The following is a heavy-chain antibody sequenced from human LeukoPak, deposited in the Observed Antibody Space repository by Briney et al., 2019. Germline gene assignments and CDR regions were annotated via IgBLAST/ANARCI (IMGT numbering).Heavy chain of an antibody. CDR2: ISYDGSNK. CDR3: ARSPALGGLYYFDY. Sequence: GGSLRLSCAASGFTFSSYAMHWVRQAPGKGLEWVAVISYDGSNKNHADSVKGRFTVSRDTSKNTLYLQMNRLRAEDTAVYYCARSPALGGLYYFDYWGQGTLVTVSS. V-gene: IGHV3-30*01. J-gene: IGHJ4*02. CDR1: GFTFSSYA. D-gene: IGHD3-16*01.